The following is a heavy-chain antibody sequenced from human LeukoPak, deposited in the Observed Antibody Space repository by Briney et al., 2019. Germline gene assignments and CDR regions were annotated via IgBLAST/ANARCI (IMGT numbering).Heavy chain of an antibody. CDR3: AREQQLEGFDY. CDR2: IYHSGST. D-gene: IGHD6-13*01. Sequence: SETLSLTCTVSGYSISSGYYWGWIRQPPGKGLEWIGSIYHSGSTYYNPSLKSRVTISVDTSKNQFSLKLSSVTAADTAVYYCAREQQLEGFDYWGQGTLVTVSS. V-gene: IGHV4-38-2*02. CDR1: GYSISSGYY. J-gene: IGHJ4*02.